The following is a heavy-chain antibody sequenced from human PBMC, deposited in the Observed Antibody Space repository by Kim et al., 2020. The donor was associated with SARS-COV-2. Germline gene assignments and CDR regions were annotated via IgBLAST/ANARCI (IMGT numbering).Heavy chain of an antibody. J-gene: IGHJ4*02. CDR3: TSSPYYFDY. V-gene: IGHV3-15*01. CDR2: GTA. Sequence: GTAGYAEHVNGRFTISRDDSKYTLYLQMNSLKTEDTAVYYCTSSPYYFDYWGQGTLVAVSS.